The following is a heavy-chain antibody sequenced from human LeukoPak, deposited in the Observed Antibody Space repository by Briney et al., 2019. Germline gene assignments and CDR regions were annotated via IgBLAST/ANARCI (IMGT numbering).Heavy chain of an antibody. CDR1: GGTFSSCA. CDR3: ARVIVVVPAAIVHYYYGMDV. V-gene: IGHV1-69*04. CDR2: IIPILGIA. D-gene: IGHD2-2*02. J-gene: IGHJ6*02. Sequence: SVKVSCKASGGTFSSCAISWVRQAPGQGLEWMGRIIPILGIANYAQKFQGRVTITADKSTSTAYMELSSLRSEDTAVYYCARVIVVVPAAIVHYYYGMDVWGQGTTVTVSS.